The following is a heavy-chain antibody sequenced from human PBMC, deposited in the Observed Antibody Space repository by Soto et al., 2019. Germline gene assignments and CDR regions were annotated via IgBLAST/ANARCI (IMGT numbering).Heavy chain of an antibody. CDR2: IYHTGST. V-gene: IGHV4-30-2*01. CDR3: ARLEAFCGGDCHSP. D-gene: IGHD2-21*02. Sequence: SETLSLTCAVSGVSISSGSYTWSWIRQPPGKGLEWVGYIYHTGSTYYNPSLRSRLTMSVDTSKNLFSLSLNSVTAADTALYYCARLEAFCGGDCHSPWGQGILVTVS. J-gene: IGHJ5*02. CDR1: GVSISSGSYT.